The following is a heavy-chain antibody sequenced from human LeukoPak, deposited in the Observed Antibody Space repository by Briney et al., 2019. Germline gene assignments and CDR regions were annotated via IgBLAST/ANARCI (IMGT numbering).Heavy chain of an antibody. D-gene: IGHD2-2*01. Sequence: SETLSLTCTVSGGSISSHYWSWIRQPPGKGLEWIGYIYHSGSTYYNPSLKSRVTISVDRSKNQFSLKLSSVTAADTAVYYCARLGSTAALDYWGQGTLVTVSS. CDR2: IYHSGST. V-gene: IGHV4-59*11. CDR3: ARLGSTAALDY. J-gene: IGHJ4*02. CDR1: GGSISSHY.